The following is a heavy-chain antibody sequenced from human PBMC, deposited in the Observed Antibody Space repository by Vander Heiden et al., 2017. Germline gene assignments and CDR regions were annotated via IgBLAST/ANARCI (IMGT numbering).Heavy chain of an antibody. D-gene: IGHD6-13*01. Sequence: QVQLVQSGAEVQKPGASVKVSCKASGYTFTSFAMHWVRQAPGQRLEWMGWINAGNGNTKYSQKFQGRVTITRDTSASTAYMELSSLRSEDTAVYYCARDHLPGIAAAGTGWFDPWGQGTLVTVSS. CDR2: INAGNGNT. CDR1: GYTFTSFA. V-gene: IGHV1-3*01. CDR3: ARDHLPGIAAAGTGWFDP. J-gene: IGHJ5*02.